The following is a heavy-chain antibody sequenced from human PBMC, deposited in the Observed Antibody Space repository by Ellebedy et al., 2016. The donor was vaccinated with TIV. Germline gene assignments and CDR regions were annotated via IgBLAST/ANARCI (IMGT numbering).Heavy chain of an antibody. CDR2: FDPEDGET. CDR1: GYTLTELS. CDR3: ATVPVSYYYESSGYYSDY. J-gene: IGHJ4*02. Sequence: ASVKVSXXVSGYTLTELSMHWVRQAPGKGLEWMGGFDPEDGETIYAQKFQGRVTMTEDTSTDTAYMELSSLRSEDTAVYYCATVPVSYYYESSGYYSDYWGQGTLVSVSS. V-gene: IGHV1-24*01. D-gene: IGHD3-22*01.